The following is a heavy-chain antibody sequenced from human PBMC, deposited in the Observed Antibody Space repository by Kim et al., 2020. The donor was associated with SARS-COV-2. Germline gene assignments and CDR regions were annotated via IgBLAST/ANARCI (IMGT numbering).Heavy chain of an antibody. V-gene: IGHV3-53*01. CDR3: ARAEGVRGVADY. CDR2: IYSGGST. Sequence: VGSLRLSCAASGFTVSSNYMSWVRQAPGKGLEWVSVIYSGGSTYYADSVKGRFTISRDNSKNTLYLQMNSLRAEDTAVYYCARAEGVRGVADYWGQGTLVTVSS. J-gene: IGHJ4*02. D-gene: IGHD3-10*01. CDR1: GFTVSSNY.